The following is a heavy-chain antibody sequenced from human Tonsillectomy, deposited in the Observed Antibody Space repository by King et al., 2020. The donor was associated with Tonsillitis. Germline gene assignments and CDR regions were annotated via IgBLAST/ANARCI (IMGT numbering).Heavy chain of an antibody. J-gene: IGHJ3*02. Sequence: VQLVESGGGLIQPGGSLRLSCVVSGFTFSDYAMNWVRQGLGRGLEWRSYISDNDDIVHYADSVRGRFTISKDNAKKALYLPLSSLRGEDTAVYFCATLVARSWGAFDIWGRGTVVTVSS. CDR1: GFTFSDYA. D-gene: IGHD1-26*01. V-gene: IGHV3-48*01. CDR3: ATLVARSWGAFDI. CDR2: ISDNDDIV.